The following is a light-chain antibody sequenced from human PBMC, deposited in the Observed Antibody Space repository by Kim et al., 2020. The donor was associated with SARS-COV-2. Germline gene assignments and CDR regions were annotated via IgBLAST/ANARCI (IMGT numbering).Light chain of an antibody. CDR1: SSDVGGYNY. CDR2: EVS. J-gene: IGLJ2*01. Sequence: GQSVTISCTGTSSDVGGYNYVSWYQQHPGKAPKLMIYEVSKRPSWVPDRFSGSKSGNTASLTVSGLQAEDEADYYCSSYAGSNNLVFGGGTQLTVL. V-gene: IGLV2-8*01. CDR3: SSYAGSNNLV.